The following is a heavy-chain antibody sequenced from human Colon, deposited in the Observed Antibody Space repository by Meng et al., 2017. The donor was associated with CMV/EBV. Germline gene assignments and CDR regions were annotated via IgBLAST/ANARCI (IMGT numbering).Heavy chain of an antibody. J-gene: IGHJ6*02. CDR2: IYRGGGT. D-gene: IGHD4-17*01. V-gene: IGHV3-53*05. CDR1: GFTVSNNY. CDR3: IKETSPGGADV. Sequence: GESLKISCAASGFTVSNNYMNWVRQAPGKGLEWVSLIYRGGGTYYADSVKGRFTISIDNAKNSLFLEMNSLRAEDMALYYCIKETSPGGADVWGQGTTVTVSS.